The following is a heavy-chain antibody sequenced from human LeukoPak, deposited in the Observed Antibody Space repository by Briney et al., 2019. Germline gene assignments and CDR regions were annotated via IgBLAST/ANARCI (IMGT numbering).Heavy chain of an antibody. V-gene: IGHV4-39*01. CDR2: IYYSGST. CDR3: ARHGDSSLRYYYYYGMDV. CDR1: GGSISSSSYY. D-gene: IGHD3-22*01. J-gene: IGHJ6*02. Sequence: PSETLSLTCTVSGGSISSSSYYWGWIRQPPGKGLEWIGSIYYSGSTYYNPSLKSRVTISVDTSKNQFSLKLSSVTAADTAVYYCARHGDSSLRYYYYYGMDVWGQGTTVTVSS.